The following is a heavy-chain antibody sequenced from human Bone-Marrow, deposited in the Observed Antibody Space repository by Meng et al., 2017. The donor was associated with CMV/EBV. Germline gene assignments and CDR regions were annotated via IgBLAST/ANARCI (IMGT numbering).Heavy chain of an antibody. D-gene: IGHD2-2*01. J-gene: IGHJ6*02. CDR2: ISYDGSNK. CDR3: ARDHRFGWSEYYYYYYGMDV. CDR1: GFTFSSYA. Sequence: GESLKISCAASGFTFSSYAMHWVRQAPGKGLEWVAVISYDGSNKYYADSVKGRFTISRDNSKNTLYLQMNSLRAEDTAVYYCARDHRFGWSEYYYYYYGMDVWGQGTTVTVSS. V-gene: IGHV3-30-3*01.